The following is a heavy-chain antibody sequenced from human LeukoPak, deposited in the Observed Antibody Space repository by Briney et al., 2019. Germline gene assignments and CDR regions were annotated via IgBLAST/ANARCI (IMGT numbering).Heavy chain of an antibody. D-gene: IGHD5-24*01. CDR1: GGTFSSYA. CDR3: ARGGKGLQFHAFDI. J-gene: IGHJ3*02. V-gene: IGHV1-2*02. CDR2: INPNSGGT. Sequence: ASVKVSCKASGGTFSSYAISWVRQAPGQGLEWMGWINPNSGGTNYAQKFQGRVTMTRDTSISTAYMELSRLRSDDTAVYYCARGGKGLQFHAFDIWGQGTMVTVSS.